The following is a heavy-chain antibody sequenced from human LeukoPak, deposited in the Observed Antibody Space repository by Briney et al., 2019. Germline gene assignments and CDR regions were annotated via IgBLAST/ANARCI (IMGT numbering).Heavy chain of an antibody. D-gene: IGHD3-9*01. CDR3: AREAYYDILTGSSYFDY. J-gene: IGHJ4*02. V-gene: IGHV4-59*01. CDR2: IYYSGST. CDR1: GGSISRYY. Sequence: SETLSLTCTVSGGSISRYYWSWIRQPPGKGLEWIGYIYYSGSTNYNPSLKSRVTISVDTSKNQFSLKLSSVTAADTAVYYCAREAYYDILTGSSYFDYWGQGTLVTVSS.